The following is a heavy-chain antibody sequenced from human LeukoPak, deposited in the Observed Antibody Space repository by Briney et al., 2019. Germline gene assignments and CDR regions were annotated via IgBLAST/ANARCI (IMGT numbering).Heavy chain of an antibody. Sequence: GESLKISCKGSGYSFTSFWIGWVRQMPGKGLEWMGIIYPGDSGTRYRPSFQGQVTISADKSISTAYLQWSILKASHTAMDYCARLFGKRDTAIVDYWGQGTLVTVSS. CDR3: ARLFGKRDTAIVDY. D-gene: IGHD5-18*01. CDR2: IYPGDSGT. V-gene: IGHV5-51*01. CDR1: GYSFTSFW. J-gene: IGHJ4*02.